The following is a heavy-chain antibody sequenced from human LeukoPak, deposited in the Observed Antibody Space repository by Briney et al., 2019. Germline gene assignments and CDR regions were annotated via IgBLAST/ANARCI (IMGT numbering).Heavy chain of an antibody. V-gene: IGHV4-34*01. CDR3: ARAYYDFWSGYYDN. D-gene: IGHD3-3*01. J-gene: IGHJ4*02. CDR1: GGSFSGYY. Sequence: SETLSLTCAVYGGSFSGYYWSWIRQPPGKGLEWIGEINHSGSTNYNPSLMSRVTISVDTSKNQFSLKLSSVTAADTAVYYCARAYYDFWSGYYDNWGQGTLVTVSS. CDR2: INHSGST.